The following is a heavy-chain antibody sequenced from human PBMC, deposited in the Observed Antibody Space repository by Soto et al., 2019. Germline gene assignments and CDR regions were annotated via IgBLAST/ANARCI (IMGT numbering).Heavy chain of an antibody. Sequence: GSLRLSCAASGFTFSSYSMNWVRQAPGKGLEWVSSLSGDSTYIYHADSVKGRFTISRDNAKNSVYLEMNSLSAEDTAVYYCARESEDLTSNFDYWRQGTLVTVSS. CDR2: LSGDSTYI. J-gene: IGHJ4*02. CDR3: ARESEDLTSNFDY. V-gene: IGHV3-21*01. CDR1: GFTFSSYS.